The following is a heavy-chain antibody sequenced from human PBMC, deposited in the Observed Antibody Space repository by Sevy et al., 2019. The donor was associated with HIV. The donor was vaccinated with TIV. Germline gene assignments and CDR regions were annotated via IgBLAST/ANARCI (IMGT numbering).Heavy chain of an antibody. CDR2: ISYEGSET. CDR1: GFAFSSHV. Sequence: GGSLRLSCAASGFAFSSHVMHWVRQAPGKGLEWVAVISYEGSETFYAASVEGRFTISRDNSKNILSLQINSLRPEETAVYYCARDGGYSIKWYPLYWGHGTLVTVSS. J-gene: IGHJ4*01. D-gene: IGHD1-26*01. V-gene: IGHV3-30-3*01. CDR3: ARDGGYSIKWYPLY.